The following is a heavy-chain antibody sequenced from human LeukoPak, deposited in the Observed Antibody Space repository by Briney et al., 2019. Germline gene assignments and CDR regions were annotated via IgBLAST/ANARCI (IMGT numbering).Heavy chain of an antibody. D-gene: IGHD6-19*01. CDR1: GGSISNSNYY. Sequence: SETLSLTCTVSGGSISNSNYYWGWIRQAPGKGLEWIGTIDYSGTSHYNPSLKSRVTMSVDTSKNQFSLKLSSVTAADTAVYYCALVSSGWYGEYYFDYWGQGTLVTVSS. V-gene: IGHV4-39*01. CDR2: IDYSGTS. CDR3: ALVSSGWYGEYYFDY. J-gene: IGHJ4*02.